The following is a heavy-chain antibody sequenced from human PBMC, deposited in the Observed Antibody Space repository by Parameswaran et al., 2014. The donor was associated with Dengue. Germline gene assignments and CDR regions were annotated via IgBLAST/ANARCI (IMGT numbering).Heavy chain of an antibody. Sequence: PGKGLEWIGYIYYSGSTYYNPSLKSRVTISVDTSKNQFSLKLSSVTAADTAVYYCARGTAMAPSGAFDIWGQGTMVTVSS. CDR3: ARGTAMAPSGAFDI. D-gene: IGHD5-18*01. J-gene: IGHJ3*02. CDR2: IYYSGST. V-gene: IGHV4-31*02.